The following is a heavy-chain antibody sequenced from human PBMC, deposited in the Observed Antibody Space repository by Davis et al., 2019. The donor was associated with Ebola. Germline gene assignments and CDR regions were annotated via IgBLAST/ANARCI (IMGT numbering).Heavy chain of an antibody. D-gene: IGHD4-17*01. CDR2: IKTDGSTT. CDR1: GFTFSNYY. CDR3: ARLGLLYGDYDF. J-gene: IGHJ4*02. Sequence: GESLKISCAASGFTFSNYYMHWVRQAPGKGLEWVARIKTDGSTTRYADSVKGRFTISRDNTKNTLYLQMNSLRAEDTAVYYCARLGLLYGDYDFWGRGTLVTVSS. V-gene: IGHV3-74*01.